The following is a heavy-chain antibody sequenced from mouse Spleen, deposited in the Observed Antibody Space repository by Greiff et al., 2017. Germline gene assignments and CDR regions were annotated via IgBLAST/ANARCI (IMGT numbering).Heavy chain of an antibody. D-gene: IGHD3-1*01. CDR1: GYTFTSYW. J-gene: IGHJ1*01. CDR3: ARRGLAWYFDV. CDR2: IDPSDSYT. V-gene: IGHV1-69*01. Sequence: VQLQQPGAELVMPGASVKLSCKASGYTFTSYWMHWVKQRPGQGLEWIGEIDPSDSYTNYNQKFKGKATLTVDKSSSTAYMQLSSLTSEDSAVYYCARRGLAWYFDVWGAGTTVTVTS.